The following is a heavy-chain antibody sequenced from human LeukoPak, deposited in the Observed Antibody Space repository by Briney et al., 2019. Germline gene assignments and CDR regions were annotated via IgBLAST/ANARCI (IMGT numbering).Heavy chain of an antibody. CDR3: ARGGRLLQSYTWFDP. CDR2: ISYSGST. J-gene: IGHJ5*02. V-gene: IGHV4-31*03. D-gene: IGHD3-22*01. CDR1: GGSISSGGYY. Sequence: SETLSLTCTVSGGSISSGGYYWSWIRQHPGKGLEWIGYISYSGSTYYKSSLRSRVTMSVDTSKNQFSLKLSSVTAADTAVYYCARGGRLLQSYTWFDPWGQGTLVTVSS.